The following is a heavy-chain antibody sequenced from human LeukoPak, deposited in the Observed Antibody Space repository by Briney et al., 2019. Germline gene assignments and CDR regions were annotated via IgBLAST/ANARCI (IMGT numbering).Heavy chain of an antibody. V-gene: IGHV4-38-2*02. CDR2: IYQSGST. D-gene: IGHD4-11*01. J-gene: IGHJ4*02. Sequence: SETLSLTCTVSGYSIANGYQWAWIRQPPGKRLEWIGSIYQSGSTYDNLSLKSRLTMSVDTSKNQFSLKMRSVTAADTAIYYCARSEINDYMRFWGQGILVTVSS. CDR1: GYSIANGYQ. CDR3: ARSEINDYMRF.